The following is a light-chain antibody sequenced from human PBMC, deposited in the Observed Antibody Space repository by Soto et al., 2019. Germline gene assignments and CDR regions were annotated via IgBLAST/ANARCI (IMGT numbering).Light chain of an antibody. J-gene: IGLJ2*01. V-gene: IGLV1-47*01. Sequence: QSVLTQPPSASGTPGQRVTIFCSRSSSNIGSNSVHWYQQLPGTAPKLLIYSNSQRPSGVPERISGSKSGTSASLAISGLRSEDEADYYCAAWDDSLSGVVFGGGTKVTVL. CDR3: AAWDDSLSGVV. CDR1: SSNIGSNS. CDR2: SNS.